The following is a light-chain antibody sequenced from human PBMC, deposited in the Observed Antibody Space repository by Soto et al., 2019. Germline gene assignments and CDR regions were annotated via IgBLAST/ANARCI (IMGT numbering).Light chain of an antibody. Sequence: QSVLTQPASVSGSPGQSITISCTGTSSDVGGYNYVSWYQQHPGKAPKFMIYDVSNRPSGVSNRFSGSKSGNTASLTISGLQVEDEADDYCCSYTNGNTRQLVFGTVTKVTVL. CDR3: CSYTNGNTRQLV. CDR2: DVS. J-gene: IGLJ1*01. V-gene: IGLV2-14*01. CDR1: SSDVGGYNY.